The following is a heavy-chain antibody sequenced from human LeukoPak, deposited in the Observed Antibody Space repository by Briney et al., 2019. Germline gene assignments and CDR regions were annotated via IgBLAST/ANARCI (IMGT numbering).Heavy chain of an antibody. CDR1: GGTFSSYA. CDR3: ARKTTVTTGYDY. CDR2: IIPIFGTA. J-gene: IGHJ4*02. Sequence: SVKVSCKASGGTFSSYAISWVRQAPGQGLEWMGGIIPIFGTANYAQKFQGRVTITADESTSTAYMELSSLRSEDTAVYYCARKTTVTTGYDYWGQGTLVPVSS. D-gene: IGHD4-17*01. V-gene: IGHV1-69*13.